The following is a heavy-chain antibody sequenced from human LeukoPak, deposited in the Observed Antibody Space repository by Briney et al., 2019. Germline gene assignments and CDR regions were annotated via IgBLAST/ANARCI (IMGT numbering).Heavy chain of an antibody. CDR3: ARVGDFSVAAFDI. CDR1: GFIFSSYS. Sequence: GGSLRLSCTASGFIFSSYSMHWVRQAPGKGLEFVSAISSNGGSTYYANSVKGRFTISRDTSKNTLYLQMGSLRTEDMAVYYCARVGDFSVAAFDIWGQGTMVTVSS. V-gene: IGHV3-64*01. J-gene: IGHJ3*02. D-gene: IGHD3-16*01. CDR2: ISSNGGST.